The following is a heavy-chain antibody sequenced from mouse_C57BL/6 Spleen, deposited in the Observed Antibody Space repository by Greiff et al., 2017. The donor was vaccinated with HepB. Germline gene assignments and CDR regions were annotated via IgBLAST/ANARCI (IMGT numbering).Heavy chain of an antibody. J-gene: IGHJ2*01. CDR2: ISSGSSTI. Sequence: EVKLMESGGGLVKPGGSLKLSCAASGFTFSDYGMHWVRQAPEKGLEWVAYISSGSSTIYYADTVKGRFTISRDNAKNTLFLQMTSLRSEDTAMYYCARGRSYDYDGFDYWGQGTTLTVSS. CDR3: ARGRSYDYDGFDY. CDR1: GFTFSDYG. D-gene: IGHD2-4*01. V-gene: IGHV5-17*01.